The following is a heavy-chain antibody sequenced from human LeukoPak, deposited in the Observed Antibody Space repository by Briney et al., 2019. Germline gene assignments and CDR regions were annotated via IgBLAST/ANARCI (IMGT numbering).Heavy chain of an antibody. Sequence: SETLSLTCTVSGGSISGYYWSWIRQPAGKGLEWIGRIYPSGSTNYNPSLKSRVNMSVDTSKNQFSLRLSSVTAADTAVYYCARGSPGVAALTFDYWGQGTLVTVYS. CDR2: IYPSGST. CDR1: GGSISGYY. D-gene: IGHD4/OR15-4a*01. V-gene: IGHV4-4*07. CDR3: ARGSPGVAALTFDY. J-gene: IGHJ4*02.